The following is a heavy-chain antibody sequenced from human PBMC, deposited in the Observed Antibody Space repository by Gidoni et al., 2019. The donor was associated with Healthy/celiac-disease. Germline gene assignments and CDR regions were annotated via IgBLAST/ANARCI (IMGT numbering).Heavy chain of an antibody. D-gene: IGHD3-3*01. Sequence: EVQLVESGGGLVKPGRSLRPSCTASGFTFGDYAMSWFRPAPGKGLEWVGFIRSKAYGGTTEYAASVKGRFTISRDDSKSIAYLQMNSLKTEDTAVYYCTRGSPVLEWLSLYPYYYYGMDVWGQGTTVTVSS. CDR1: GFTFGDYA. J-gene: IGHJ6*02. CDR3: TRGSPVLEWLSLYPYYYYGMDV. V-gene: IGHV3-49*05. CDR2: IRSKAYGGTT.